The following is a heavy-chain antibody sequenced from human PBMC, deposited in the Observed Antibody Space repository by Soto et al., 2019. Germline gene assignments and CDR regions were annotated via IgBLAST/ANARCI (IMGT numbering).Heavy chain of an antibody. CDR3: ARQRTSVVTQAYFDV. CDR2: IYYSGST. J-gene: IGHJ4*02. CDR1: GDSISSRSYS. V-gene: IGHV4-39*01. D-gene: IGHD2-21*02. Sequence: SETLSLTCTVTGDSISSRSYSWGWIRQPPGKGLEWFGSIYYSGSTYNNPSVRSRVSMSIDTSKDQFSLKLKSVTAADTALYFCARQRTSVVTQAYFDVWAPGSLVAVSS.